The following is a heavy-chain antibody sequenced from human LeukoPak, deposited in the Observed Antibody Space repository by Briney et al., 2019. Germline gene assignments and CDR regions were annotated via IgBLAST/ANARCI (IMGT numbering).Heavy chain of an antibody. J-gene: IGHJ4*02. D-gene: IGHD1-1*01. CDR3: ARDRSRDNGLDY. Sequence: SVKVSCKASGGTFSSYAISWVRQAPGQGLEWMGRIITIFGTANYAQKFQGRVTITTDESTSTAYMERRSLRSEDTAVYYCARDRSRDNGLDYWGQGTLVTVSS. V-gene: IGHV1-69*05. CDR2: IITIFGTA. CDR1: GGTFSSYA.